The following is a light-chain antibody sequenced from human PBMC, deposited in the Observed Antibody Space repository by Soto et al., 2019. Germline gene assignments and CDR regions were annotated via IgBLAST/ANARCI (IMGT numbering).Light chain of an antibody. V-gene: IGKV2-30*01. CDR3: MQIAHCPRT. CDR1: LSLVYSDANTY. CDR2: KVS. Sequence: DVVLTQSPLSLPVTLGQPASISCRSSLSLVYSDANTYLSWFQQRPGQSPRRLIYKVSNRDSGVPERVGGSGSDSDYTLKISRVEAEDVGGYYCMQIAHCPRTVGEGTKVEIK. J-gene: IGKJ1*01.